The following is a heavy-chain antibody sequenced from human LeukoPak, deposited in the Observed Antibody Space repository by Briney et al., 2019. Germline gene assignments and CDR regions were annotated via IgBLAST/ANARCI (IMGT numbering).Heavy chain of an antibody. CDR1: GYSFTSNW. CDR2: IDPSDSYT. Sequence: PGESLKISCKGSGYSFTSNWISWVNQMPGKGLEWMGRIDPSDSYTNYSPSFQGHVTISADESISTAYLQWSSLKASDTAMYYCARQPEGTWFDPWGQGTLVTVSS. D-gene: IGHD1-1*01. J-gene: IGHJ5*02. CDR3: ARQPEGTWFDP. V-gene: IGHV5-10-1*01.